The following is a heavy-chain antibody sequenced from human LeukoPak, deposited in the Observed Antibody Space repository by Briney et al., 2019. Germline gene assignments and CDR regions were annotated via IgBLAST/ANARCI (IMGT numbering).Heavy chain of an antibody. CDR3: AKSVQLLWFGESSPGY. CDR2: ISGSGGST. Sequence: PGGSLRLSCAASGFTFSSHAMSWVRQAPGKGLEWVSAISGSGGSTYYADSVKGRSTISRDNSKNTLYLQMNSLRAEDTAVYYCAKSVQLLWFGESSPGYWGQGTLVTVSS. V-gene: IGHV3-23*01. D-gene: IGHD3-10*01. CDR1: GFTFSSHA. J-gene: IGHJ4*02.